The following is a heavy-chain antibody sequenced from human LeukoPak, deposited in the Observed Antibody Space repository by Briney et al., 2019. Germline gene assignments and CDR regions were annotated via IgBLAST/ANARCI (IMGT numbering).Heavy chain of an antibody. J-gene: IGHJ5*02. V-gene: IGHV3-11*04. Sequence: TGGSLRLSCAASGFTFSDYYMSWIRQAPGKGLEWVSYISSSGSTIYYADSVKGRFTISRDNAKNSLYLQMNSLRAEDTAVYYCASGVTGELHNPKPRENHNWFDPWGQGTLVTVSS. D-gene: IGHD1-26*01. CDR3: ASGVTGELHNPKPRENHNWFDP. CDR2: ISSSGSTI. CDR1: GFTFSDYY.